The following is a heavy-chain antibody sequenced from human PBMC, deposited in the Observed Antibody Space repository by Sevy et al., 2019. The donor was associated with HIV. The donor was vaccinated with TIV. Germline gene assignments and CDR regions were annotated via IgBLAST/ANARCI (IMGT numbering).Heavy chain of an antibody. CDR1: GFSFSTYN. CDR2: ISSSSSTL. J-gene: IGHJ4*02. CDR3: ARKLREGYYFDY. V-gene: IGHV3-48*02. D-gene: IGHD1-26*01. Sequence: GGSLRLSCAASGFSFSTYNMNWVRQAPGKGLAWVSYISSSSSTLYYADSVKGRLTISRDNAKNALYLQMNSLRDEDTAVYYCARKLREGYYFDYWGQGTLVTVSS.